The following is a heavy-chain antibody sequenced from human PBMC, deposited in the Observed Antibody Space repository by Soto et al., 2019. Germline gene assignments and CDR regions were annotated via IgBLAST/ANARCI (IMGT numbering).Heavy chain of an antibody. V-gene: IGHV1-46*01. Sequence: QVQLVQSGAEVKKPGASVKVSCKASGYTFTSYYMHWVRQAPGQGLEWMGIINPSGGSTSYAQKFQGRVTMTRDTSTSTFFLELSSVGSEDTAVYYCARLADDGYGYGAYVILPLYSFDCWGQGTLVTVSS. CDR2: INPSGGST. CDR3: ARLADDGYGYGAYVILPLYSFDC. CDR1: GYTFTSYY. J-gene: IGHJ4*02. D-gene: IGHD5-18*01.